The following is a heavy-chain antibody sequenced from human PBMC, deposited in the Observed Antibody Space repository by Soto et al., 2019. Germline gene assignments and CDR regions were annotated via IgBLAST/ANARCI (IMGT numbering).Heavy chain of an antibody. D-gene: IGHD2-8*01. V-gene: IGHV3-74*01. CDR2: VSRDGTIT. CDR1: GFTFSSYW. Sequence: SCAASGFTFSSYWMHWVRQVPGKGLVWVSRVSRDGTITTYADSVKGRFSISRDNAKNTLYLQVNSLRAEDTAVYYCAREYYAFDIWGQGTMVTVSS. J-gene: IGHJ3*02. CDR3: AREYYAFDI.